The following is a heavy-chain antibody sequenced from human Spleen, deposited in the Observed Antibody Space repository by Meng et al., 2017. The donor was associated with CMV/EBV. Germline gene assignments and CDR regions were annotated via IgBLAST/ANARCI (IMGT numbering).Heavy chain of an antibody. CDR1: GGSISSYY. CDR2: IYTSGST. J-gene: IGHJ2*01. V-gene: IGHV4-4*07. CDR3: ARGGGYGGLYWEVYWYFDL. D-gene: IGHD1-26*01. Sequence: QVQLQESGPGLVKPSETLSLTCTVSGGSISSYYWSWIRQPAGKGLEWIGRIYTSGSTNYNPSLKSRVTMSVDTSKNQFSLKLSSVTAADTAVYYCARGGGYGGLYWEVYWYFDLWGRGTLVTVSS.